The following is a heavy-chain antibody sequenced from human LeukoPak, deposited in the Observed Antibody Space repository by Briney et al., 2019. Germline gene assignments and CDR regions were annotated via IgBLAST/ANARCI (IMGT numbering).Heavy chain of an antibody. CDR1: NYSMNSHS. J-gene: IGHJ4*02. CDR2: ISYSGIT. V-gene: IGHV4-59*11. D-gene: IGHD3-3*01. Sequence: SETLSLTCTVSNYSMNSHSWSWIRQPPGKGLQWIGVISYSGITSYDPSLLSRVTISIDTSKKQFSLKLSSVTAADTALYFCARSYYDFFMGFYSDFWGQGALVTVSS. CDR3: ARSYYDFFMGFYSDF.